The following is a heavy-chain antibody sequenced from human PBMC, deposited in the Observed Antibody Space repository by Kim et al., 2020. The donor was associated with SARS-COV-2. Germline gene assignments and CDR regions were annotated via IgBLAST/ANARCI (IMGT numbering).Heavy chain of an antibody. CDR2: INPNSGGT. CDR1: GYTFTGYY. D-gene: IGHD6-13*01. V-gene: IGHV1-2*02. CDR3: ARDRDGSSWYEVYYYYYGMDV. Sequence: ASVKVSCKASGYTFTGYYMHWVRQAPGQGLEWMGWINPNSGGTNYAQKFQGRVTMTRDTSISTAYMELSRLRSDDTAVYYCARDRDGSSWYEVYYYYYGMDVWGQGTTVTVSS. J-gene: IGHJ6*02.